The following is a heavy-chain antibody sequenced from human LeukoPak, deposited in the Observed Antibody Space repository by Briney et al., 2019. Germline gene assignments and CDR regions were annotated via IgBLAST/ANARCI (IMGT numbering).Heavy chain of an antibody. Sequence: GGSLRLSCAASGFTFSSYAMTWVRQAPGKGLEWVSAISAGGGSTYYADSVKGRFTISRDNSKNTLYLQLNSLRAEDTAVYYCAKAGDWTNYFDYWGQGTLVTVSS. CDR1: GFTFSSYA. D-gene: IGHD2-21*02. CDR3: AKAGDWTNYFDY. J-gene: IGHJ4*02. CDR2: ISAGGGST. V-gene: IGHV3-23*01.